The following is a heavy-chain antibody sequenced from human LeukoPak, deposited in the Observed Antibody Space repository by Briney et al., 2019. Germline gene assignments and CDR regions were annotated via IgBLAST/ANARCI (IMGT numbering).Heavy chain of an antibody. CDR1: GFTFSSYC. V-gene: IGHV3-7*01. CDR3: ARETRLHLLSSYYYYMDV. Sequence: GGSLRLSCAASGFTFSSYCMRWVRQAPGKGLEWVANIKQDGSEKDYVDSVKGRFTISRDNAKNSLYLQMNSLRAEDTAVYYCARETRLHLLSSYYYYMDVWGKGTPVTVSS. CDR2: IKQDGSEK. D-gene: IGHD1-14*01. J-gene: IGHJ6*03.